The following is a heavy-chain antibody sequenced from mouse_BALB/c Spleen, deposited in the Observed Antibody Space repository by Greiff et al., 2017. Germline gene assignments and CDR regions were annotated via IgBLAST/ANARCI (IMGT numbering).Heavy chain of an antibody. J-gene: IGHJ3*01. CDR3: TRGDYDWFAY. Sequence: VQLQQSGAELVRPGASVKLSCKASGYTFTSYWINWVKQRPGQGLEWIGNIYPSDSYTNYNQKFKDKATLTVDKSSSTAYMQLSSPTSEDSAVYDCTRGDYDWFAYWGQGTLVTVSA. D-gene: IGHD2-4*01. CDR1: GYTFTSYW. V-gene: IGHV1-69*02. CDR2: IYPSDSYT.